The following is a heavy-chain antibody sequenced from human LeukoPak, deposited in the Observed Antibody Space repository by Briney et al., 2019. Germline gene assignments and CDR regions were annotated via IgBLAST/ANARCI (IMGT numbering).Heavy chain of an antibody. D-gene: IGHD6-13*01. CDR2: IYYSGST. J-gene: IGHJ4*02. CDR3: AREVTPLGTIAAAGHVDY. V-gene: IGHV4-30-4*07. CDR1: GGSISSGGYS. Sequence: SETLSLTCAVSGGSISSGGYSWSWIRQPPGKGLEWIGYIYYSGSTYYNPSLKSRVTISVDTSKNQFSLKLSSVTAADTAVYYCAREVTPLGTIAAAGHVDYWGQGTLVTVSS.